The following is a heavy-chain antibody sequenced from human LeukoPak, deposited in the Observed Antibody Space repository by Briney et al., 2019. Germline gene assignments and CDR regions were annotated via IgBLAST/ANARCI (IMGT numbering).Heavy chain of an antibody. J-gene: IGHJ5*02. V-gene: IGHV5-51*01. D-gene: IGHD1-1*01. CDR1: GYSFTSYW. Sequence: GEALKISCKGSGYSFTSYWIGWVRQLPRKGLEWMWIIYPGDSDTRYSPSFQGQVTISADKSISTAYLQWSSLKASDTAMYYCARNLKGTGMSNWFDPWGQGALVTVSS. CDR3: ARNLKGTGMSNWFDP. CDR2: IYPGDSDT.